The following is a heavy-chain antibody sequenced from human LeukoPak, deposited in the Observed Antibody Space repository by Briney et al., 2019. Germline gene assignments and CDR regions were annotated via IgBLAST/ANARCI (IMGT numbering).Heavy chain of an antibody. CDR1: GFTFSDYY. Sequence: GGSLRLSCAASGFTFSDYYMSWIRQAPGKGLEWVSYISSSGSTIYYADSVKGRFTISRDNAKNSLYLQMNSLRAEDMALYYCAKALSRKGAFDIWGQGTMVTVSS. CDR2: ISSSGSTI. J-gene: IGHJ3*02. V-gene: IGHV3-11*01. CDR3: AKALSRKGAFDI.